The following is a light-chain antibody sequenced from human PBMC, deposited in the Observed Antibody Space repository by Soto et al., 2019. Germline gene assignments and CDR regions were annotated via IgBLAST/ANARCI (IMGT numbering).Light chain of an antibody. CDR2: YIS. Sequence: ILMTQSTATLSFSPGETASVSCRASQTAGNFLAWYQQKPGQAPRLLIYYISTRATGIPARFSGSGSGTEFTLTINSLQSEDSAVYYCQQHNQWPITFGQGTRWRL. CDR1: QTAGNF. V-gene: IGKV3D-15*01. CDR3: QQHNQWPIT. J-gene: IGKJ5*01.